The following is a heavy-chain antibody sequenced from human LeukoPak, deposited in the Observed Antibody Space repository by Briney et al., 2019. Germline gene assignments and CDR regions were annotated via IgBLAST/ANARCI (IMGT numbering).Heavy chain of an antibody. D-gene: IGHD4-17*01. V-gene: IGHV1-8*01. CDR3: ARNTVTTFIRVMDV. Sequence: ASVKVSCKASGYTFTSYDINWVRQATGQGLEWMGWMNPNSGNTGYAQKFQGRVTMTRNTSISTAYMELSSLRSEDTAVYYCARNTVTTFIRVMDVWGQGTTVTVSS. CDR1: GYTFTSYD. J-gene: IGHJ6*02. CDR2: MNPNSGNT.